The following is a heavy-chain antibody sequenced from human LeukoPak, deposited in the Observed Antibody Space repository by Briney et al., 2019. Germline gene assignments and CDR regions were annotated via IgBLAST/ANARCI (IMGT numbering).Heavy chain of an antibody. CDR2: IQSKTDGGTT. Sequence: GGSLRLSCAASGFTFSNTWMNWVRQAPGKGLERVGRIQSKTDGGTTEYAAPVKGRFTISRDDSKTTLYLQMNSLKTEDTAVYYCATLTVRGVINIWGQGTLVTVSS. D-gene: IGHD3-10*01. CDR3: ATLTVRGVINI. CDR1: GFTFSNTW. J-gene: IGHJ4*02. V-gene: IGHV3-15*01.